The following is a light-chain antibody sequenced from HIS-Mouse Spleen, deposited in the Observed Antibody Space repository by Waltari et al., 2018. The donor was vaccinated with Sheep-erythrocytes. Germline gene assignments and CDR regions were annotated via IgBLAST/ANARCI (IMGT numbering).Light chain of an antibody. V-gene: IGKV3-15*01. J-gene: IGKJ4*01. CDR3: QQYNNWPLT. CDR2: GAS. CDR1: QSLSSN. Sequence: EIVMTQSPAPLSVSPGERATLSCRASQSLSSNLAWYQQKPGQAPRLLIYGASTRATGIPARFSGSGSGTEFTLTISSMQSEDFAVYYCQQYNNWPLTFGGGTKVEIK.